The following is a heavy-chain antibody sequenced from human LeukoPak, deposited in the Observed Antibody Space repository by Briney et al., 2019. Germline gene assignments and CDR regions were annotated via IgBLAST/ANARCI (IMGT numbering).Heavy chain of an antibody. CDR3: TRDVNWIFFDY. D-gene: IGHD1-1*01. CDR2: ISHDGSVT. Sequence: GGSLRLSCAASEFIFGSYVMHWVRQPPGKGLEWVSRISHDGSVTNYADSVKGRFTVSRDNAKNTLYLQLNSVRAEDTAVYYCTRDVNWIFFDYWGQGALVTVSS. J-gene: IGHJ4*02. CDR1: EFIFGSYV. V-gene: IGHV3-74*01.